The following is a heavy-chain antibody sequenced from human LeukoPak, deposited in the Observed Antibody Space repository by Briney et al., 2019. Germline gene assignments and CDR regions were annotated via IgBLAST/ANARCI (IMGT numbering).Heavy chain of an antibody. Sequence: PGGSLRLSCAASGFTFSSYWMHWVRQAPGTGLVWVSRINSDGSSTSYADSVKGRYTISRDNAKNTLYLQMNSLRAEDTAVYYCARELDDPYYYYYYMDVWGKGTTVTISS. J-gene: IGHJ6*03. CDR3: ARELDDPYYYYYYMDV. CDR1: GFTFSSYW. CDR2: INSDGSST. D-gene: IGHD1-1*01. V-gene: IGHV3-74*01.